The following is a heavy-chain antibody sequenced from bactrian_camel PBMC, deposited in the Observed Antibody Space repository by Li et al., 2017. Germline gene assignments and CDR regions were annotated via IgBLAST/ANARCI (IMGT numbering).Heavy chain of an antibody. D-gene: IGHD4*01. CDR1: GFTFSTYA. Sequence: VQLVESGGGLVQPGGSLRLSCAASGFTFSTYAMSWVRQAPGKGLLEWVSSVSGDGQSTFYSDSVKGRVTISQDNAKRTMYLHMNSLKSEDTAVYSCAPHGRSYVDYNCRAGLGQGTQVTVS. V-gene: IGHV3S2*01. CDR2: VSGDGQST. J-gene: IGHJ4*01.